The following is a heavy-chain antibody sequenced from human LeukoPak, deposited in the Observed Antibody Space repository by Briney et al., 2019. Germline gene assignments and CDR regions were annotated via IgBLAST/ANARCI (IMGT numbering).Heavy chain of an antibody. D-gene: IGHD6-13*01. J-gene: IGHJ5*02. CDR2: IYTSGST. CDR3: AREGIAAALYNWFDP. V-gene: IGHV4-61*02. Sequence: SQTLSLTCTVSGGSISSGSYYWSWIRQPAGKGLEWIGRIYTSGSTNYNPSLKSRVTISVDTSKTQFSLKLSSVTAADTAVYYCAREGIAAALYNWFDPWAREPWSPSPQ. CDR1: GGSISSGSYY.